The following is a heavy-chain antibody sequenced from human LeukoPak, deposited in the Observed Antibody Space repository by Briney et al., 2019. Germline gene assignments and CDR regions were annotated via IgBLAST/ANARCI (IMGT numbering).Heavy chain of an antibody. CDR3: AKDKSGGYFDY. J-gene: IGHJ4*02. D-gene: IGHD3-10*01. CDR2: ISYDGSNK. CDR1: GFTFSSYG. Sequence: GGSLRLSCAASGFTFSSYGMPWVRQAPGKGLEWVAVISYDGSNKYYADSVKGRFTISRDNSKNTLYLQMNSLRAEDTAVYYCAKDKSGGYFDYWGQGTLVTVSS. V-gene: IGHV3-30*18.